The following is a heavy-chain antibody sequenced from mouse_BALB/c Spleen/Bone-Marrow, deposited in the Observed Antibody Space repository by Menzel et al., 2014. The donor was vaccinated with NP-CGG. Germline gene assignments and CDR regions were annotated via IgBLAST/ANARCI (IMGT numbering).Heavy chain of an antibody. D-gene: IGHD2-1*01. CDR1: GYAFRDYW. Sequence: QVQLQQSGAELVRPGSSGKISCKASGYAFRDYWMNWVKQRPGQGLEWMGQIYPGDGDTNYIGKFKVKATLTADKASGTAYLQLSSITSEASAVYLCARETYGNAWFAYWGQGTLVTVSA. V-gene: IGHV1-80*01. CDR3: ARETYGNAWFAY. J-gene: IGHJ3*01. CDR2: IYPGDGDT.